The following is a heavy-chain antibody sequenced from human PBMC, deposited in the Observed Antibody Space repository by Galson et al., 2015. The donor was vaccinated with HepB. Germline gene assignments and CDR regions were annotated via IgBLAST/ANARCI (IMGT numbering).Heavy chain of an antibody. V-gene: IGHV3-23*01. Sequence: SLRLSCAASGFTFRDYAMSWARQGSGKGLEWVSGISGSDASTYYADSVKGRFTISRDNSKNTLYLQMNTLRAGDTAVYYCAKYSLSSFYYMDVWGKGTTVTVSS. CDR1: GFTFRDYA. CDR2: ISGSDAST. J-gene: IGHJ6*03. CDR3: AKYSLSSFYYMDV. D-gene: IGHD2-15*01.